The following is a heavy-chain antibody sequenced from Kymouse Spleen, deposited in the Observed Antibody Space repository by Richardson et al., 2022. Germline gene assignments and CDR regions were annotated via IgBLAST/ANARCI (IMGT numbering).Heavy chain of an antibody. CDR2: INHSGST. D-gene: IGHD1-7*01. J-gene: IGHJ6*02. CDR3: AGLITGTTGGMDV. V-gene: IGHV4-34*01. Sequence: QVQLQQWGAGLLKPSETLSLTCAVYGGSFSGYYWSWIRQPPGKGLEWIGEINHSGSTNYNPSLKSRVTISVDTSKNQFSLKLSSVTAADTAVYYCAGLITGTTGGMDVWGQGTTVTVSS. CDR1: GGSFSGYY.